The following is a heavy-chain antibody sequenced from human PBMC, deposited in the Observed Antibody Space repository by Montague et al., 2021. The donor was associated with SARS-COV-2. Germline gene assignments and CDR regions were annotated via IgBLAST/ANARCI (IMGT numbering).Heavy chain of an antibody. Sequence: SETLSLTCVVSGGSISTYYWWSLLHLPPRELLWIVGVIYNTRTTKYKPSRKRRVIMSVDKSWNQFSLRLTSVTAADTAIYYRARKGSGMSDLAYWGQRTLVTVSS. D-gene: IGHD1-26*01. CDR1: GGSISTYYW. CDR2: IYNTRTT. J-gene: IGHJ4*02. V-gene: IGHV4-4*02. CDR3: ARKGSGMSDLAY.